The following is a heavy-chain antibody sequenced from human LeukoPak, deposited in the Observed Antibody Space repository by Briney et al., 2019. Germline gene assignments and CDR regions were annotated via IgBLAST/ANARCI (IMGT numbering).Heavy chain of an antibody. CDR2: ISRSGSTI. V-gene: IGHV3-48*03. CDR3: AREGSSYAPSAPFFFDF. Sequence: GGSLRLSCSASTFALSSYEMNWVRQAPGKGLEWVSYISRSGSTIYYADSVKGRFTISRDNAEDSLFLQMNSLGAEDTAVYYCAREGSSYAPSAPFFFDFWGQGTLVTVSS. D-gene: IGHD3-10*01. J-gene: IGHJ4*02. CDR1: TFALSSYE.